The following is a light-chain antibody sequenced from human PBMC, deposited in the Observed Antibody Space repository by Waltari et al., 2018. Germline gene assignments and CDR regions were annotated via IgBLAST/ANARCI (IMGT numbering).Light chain of an antibody. Sequence: EIVLTQSPATLSLSPGDRATLSCRASQSVSSFLAWYQPKPGQAPRLLIYDTSNRATGVPAGFSGSGSGTDFTLTISSLEPEDFAVYYCQQRSDWPPYTFGQGTKLEIK. CDR3: QQRSDWPPYT. CDR1: QSVSSF. CDR2: DTS. V-gene: IGKV3-11*01. J-gene: IGKJ2*01.